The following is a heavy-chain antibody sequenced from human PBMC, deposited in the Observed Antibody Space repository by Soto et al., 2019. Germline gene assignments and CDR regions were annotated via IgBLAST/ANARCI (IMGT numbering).Heavy chain of an antibody. CDR3: ARARDYYGAGSYLYYYGMDV. CDR2: IYYSGST. J-gene: IGHJ6*02. CDR1: GGSISSGDYY. V-gene: IGHV4-30-4*01. D-gene: IGHD3-10*01. Sequence: SVTLSLTCTVSGGSISSGDYYWSWIRQPTGKGLEWIGYIYYSGSTYYNPSLKSRVTISVDTSKNQFSLKLSSVTAADTAVYYCARARDYYGAGSYLYYYGMDVWGQGTMVTVFS.